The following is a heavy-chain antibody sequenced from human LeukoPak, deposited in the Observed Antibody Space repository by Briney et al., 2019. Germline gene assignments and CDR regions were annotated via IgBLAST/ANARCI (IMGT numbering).Heavy chain of an antibody. V-gene: IGHV4-59*01. CDR1: GGSISSYY. CDR3: AREYSGYDYSPFYY. D-gene: IGHD5-12*01. J-gene: IGHJ4*02. Sequence: SETLSLTCTVSGGSISSYYWSWIRQPPGKGLEWVGYINYTGSSSYNPSLTSRVIMSVDAYPNQFPLKLHSVTAADTAVYYCAREYSGYDYSPFYYWGQGILVTVSS. CDR2: INYTGSS.